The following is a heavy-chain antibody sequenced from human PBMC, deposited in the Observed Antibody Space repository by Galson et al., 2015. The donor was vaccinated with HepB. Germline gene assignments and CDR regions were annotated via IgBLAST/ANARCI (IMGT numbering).Heavy chain of an antibody. D-gene: IGHD2/OR15-2a*01. V-gene: IGHV1-69*08. CDR2: IIPFLETT. J-gene: IGHJ5*02. CDR1: GGTFSTYS. Sequence: SVKVSCKASGGTFSTYSVNWIRQAPGQGLEWMGRIIPFLETTSYAQSFQGRVAITADKSTNPAYMELTRLRSEDTAFYFCALGRGKMCNSDTCSNWFGPWGQGTLVTVSS. CDR3: ALGRGKMCNSDTCSNWFGP.